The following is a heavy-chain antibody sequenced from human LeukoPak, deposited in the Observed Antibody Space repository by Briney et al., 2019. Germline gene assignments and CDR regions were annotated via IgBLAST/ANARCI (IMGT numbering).Heavy chain of an antibody. J-gene: IGHJ4*02. CDR2: KYARGSS. V-gene: IGHV4-4*07. D-gene: IGHD6-13*01. CDR3: ARGRGPSGTEDY. CDR1: GGSISNYY. Sequence: PSETLSLTCIVSGGSISNYYWSCIRQPAGTRLEWIGRKYARGSSNYNPPVQSRVTMSVDTSKNQFSLKLRSVTAADTAVYYCARGRGPSGTEDYWGQGTLVTVSS.